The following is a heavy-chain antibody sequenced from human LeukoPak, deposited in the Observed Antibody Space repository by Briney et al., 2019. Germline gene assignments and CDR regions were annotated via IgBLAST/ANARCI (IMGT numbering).Heavy chain of an antibody. CDR2: INHSGST. V-gene: IGHV4-34*01. CDR3: ARGLLRPHHYYYYYGMDV. D-gene: IGHD3-3*01. J-gene: IGHJ6*04. Sequence: SETLSLTCAVYGGSFSGYYWSWIRQPPGKGLEWIGEINHSGSTNYSPSLKSRVTLSVDTSKNQFSLKLSSVTAADTAVYYCARGLLRPHHYYYYYGMDVWGKGTTVTVSS. CDR1: GGSFSGYY.